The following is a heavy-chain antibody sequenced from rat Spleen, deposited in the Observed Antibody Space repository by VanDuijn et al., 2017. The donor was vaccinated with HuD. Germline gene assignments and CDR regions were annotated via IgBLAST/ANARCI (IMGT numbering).Heavy chain of an antibody. Sequence: EVQLVESGGGLVQPGRSMKLSCAASGLSFSNYDMAWVRQAPTKGLEWVASISYDGTATYYRDSVKGRFTLSRDNAKRTLYLQMGSLRSEDTATYYCARHRRYPADYYFEEGVFDYGGQAVLVTVSS. J-gene: IGHJ2*01. CDR2: ISYDGTAT. D-gene: IGHD1-6*01. V-gene: IGHV5-25*01. CDR3: ARHRRYPADYYFEEGVFDY. CDR1: GLSFSNYD.